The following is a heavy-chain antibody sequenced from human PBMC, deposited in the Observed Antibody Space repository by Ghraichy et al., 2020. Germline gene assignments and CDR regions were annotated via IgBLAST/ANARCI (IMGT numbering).Heavy chain of an antibody. Sequence: GGSLRLSCAASGFTFSSYAMSWVRQAPGKGLEWVSAISGSGGSTYYADSVKGRFTISRDNSKNTLYLQMNSLRAEDTAVYYCAKVSTQYDSSGYRASYFDYWGQGTLVTVSS. V-gene: IGHV3-23*01. CDR1: GFTFSSYA. CDR3: AKVSTQYDSSGYRASYFDY. J-gene: IGHJ4*02. CDR2: ISGSGGST. D-gene: IGHD3-22*01.